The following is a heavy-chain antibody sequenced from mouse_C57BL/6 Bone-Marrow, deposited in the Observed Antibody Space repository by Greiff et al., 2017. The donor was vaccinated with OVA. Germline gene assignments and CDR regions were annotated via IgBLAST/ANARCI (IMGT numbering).Heavy chain of an antibody. J-gene: IGHJ1*03. V-gene: IGHV1-81*01. CDR1: GYTFTSYG. CDR2: IYPRSGNT. CDR3: ARSNYYGSSPWYFDV. Sequence: VQLQQSGAELARPGASVKLSCKASGYTFTSYGISWVKQRTGQGLEWIGEIYPRSGNTYYNEKFKGKATLTADKSSSTAYMELRSLTSEDSAVYFCARSNYYGSSPWYFDVWGTGTTVTVSS. D-gene: IGHD1-1*01.